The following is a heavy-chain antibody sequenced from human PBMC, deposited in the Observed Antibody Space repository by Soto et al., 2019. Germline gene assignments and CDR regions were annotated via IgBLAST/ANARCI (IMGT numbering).Heavy chain of an antibody. D-gene: IGHD3-22*01. CDR1: VFTVSSNY. J-gene: IGHJ3*02. CDR2: MYIGGSA. Sequence: PGGSLRLSCAASVFTVSSNYMSWVRQAPGKGLECVSVMYIGGSAYYSDSVKGRFTISRDNSKNTLYLQMNSLRAEDMAVYYCARGLYDSSGYNGNAFDIWGKGTMVTVS. CDR3: ARGLYDSSGYNGNAFDI. V-gene: IGHV3-53*01.